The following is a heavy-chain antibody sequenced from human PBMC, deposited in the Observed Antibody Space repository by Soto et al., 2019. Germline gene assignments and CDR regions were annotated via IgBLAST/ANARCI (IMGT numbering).Heavy chain of an antibody. CDR1: GFTFSSYG. CDR3: AKPWGLLILTEWFDY. Sequence: QVQLVESGGGVVQPGRSLRLSCAASGFTFSSYGMHWVRQAPGKGLEWVAVISYDGSNKYYADSVKGRFTISRDNSKNTLYLQMNSLRAEDTAVYYCAKPWGLLILTEWFDYWGQGTLVTVSS. J-gene: IGHJ4*02. D-gene: IGHD2-21*01. V-gene: IGHV3-30*18. CDR2: ISYDGSNK.